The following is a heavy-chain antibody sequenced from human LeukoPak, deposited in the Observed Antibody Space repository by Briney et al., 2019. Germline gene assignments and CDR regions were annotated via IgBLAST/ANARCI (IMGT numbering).Heavy chain of an antibody. J-gene: IGHJ5*02. CDR1: GFTFSSYW. Sequence: GGSLRLSCAASGFTFSSYWMHWVRQAPGKGLVWVSRINSDGSSTSYADSVKGRFTISRDNAENTLYLQMNSLRAEDTAVYYCARDDSFGIFLPPWGQGTLVTVSS. CDR2: INSDGSST. CDR3: ARDDSFGIFLPP. D-gene: IGHD2-15*01. V-gene: IGHV3-74*01.